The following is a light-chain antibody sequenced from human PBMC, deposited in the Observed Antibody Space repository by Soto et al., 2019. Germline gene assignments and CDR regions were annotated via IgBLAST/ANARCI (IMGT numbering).Light chain of an antibody. J-gene: IGKJ5*01. Sequence: LFLMHSQTVRSNYLAWCQQRPGQAPRLLIYGASTRVAGIAERLIGSGSGTDLTLIITRLEPADPLVYFWKDYTGPPTNIGEGTRLEIK. V-gene: IGKV3-20*01. CDR3: KDYTGPPTN. CDR1: QTVRSNY. CDR2: GAS.